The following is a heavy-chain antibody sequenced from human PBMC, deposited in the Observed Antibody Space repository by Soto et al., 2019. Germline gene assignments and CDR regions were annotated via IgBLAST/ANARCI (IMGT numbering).Heavy chain of an antibody. Sequence: SETLSLTCSVSGGSISASYWSWIRQPPGKGLEWIGYIYYTGSTYYNPSLKSRVTISRDTSKKQFSLDLTSVTAADTAVYYCARDIWFEESSGGYYHYGMDVWGPGTTVTVSS. CDR2: IYYTGST. V-gene: IGHV4-59*01. J-gene: IGHJ6*02. CDR3: ARDIWFEESSGGYYHYGMDV. D-gene: IGHD3-10*01. CDR1: GGSISASY.